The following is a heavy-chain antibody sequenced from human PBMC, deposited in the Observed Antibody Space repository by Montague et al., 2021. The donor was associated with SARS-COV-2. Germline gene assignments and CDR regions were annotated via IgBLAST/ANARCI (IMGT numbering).Heavy chain of an antibody. CDR2: FYSVGST. D-gene: IGHD1-14*01. CDR3: ARETMTADALDI. V-gene: IGHV4-59*02. Sequence: SETLSLTCTVSGASVGSSDWGWIRQSPGKGLEWVGYFYSVGSTDYNPSLKSRATISRDTSKNQFPLKVRSVTAADTAVYYCARETMTADALDIWGQGTMVTVSS. J-gene: IGHJ3*02. CDR1: GASVGSSD.